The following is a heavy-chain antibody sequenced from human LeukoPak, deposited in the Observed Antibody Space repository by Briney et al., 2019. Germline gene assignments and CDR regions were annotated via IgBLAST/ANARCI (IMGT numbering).Heavy chain of an antibody. J-gene: IGHJ3*02. CDR2: IYSSGSYI. V-gene: IGHV3-21*01. CDR3: ARDLYPPKYGGSMGGAFDI. Sequence: GGPLTLPCAASGFPHSRHSMLWPPQPPGKGVECVSSIYSSGSYINYADSVKGRFTIYRDNAKNSLYLQMNSPRAEDTAVYYCARDLYPPKYGGSMGGAFDIWGQGKMVTVSS. CDR1: GFPHSRHS. D-gene: IGHD4-23*01.